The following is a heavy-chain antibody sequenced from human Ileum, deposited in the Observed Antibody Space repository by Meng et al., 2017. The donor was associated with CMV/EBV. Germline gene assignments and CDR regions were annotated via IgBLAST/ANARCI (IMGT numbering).Heavy chain of an antibody. Sequence: GGSLRLSCAASGFTFSIYEMNWVRQAPGQGLEWVSYISSSGTTIYYADSVKGRFTISRDNAKNSLCLQMNSLRAEDTAVYYCARGVYDSSGYYYPWGQGTLVTVSS. V-gene: IGHV3-48*03. CDR1: GFTFSIYE. J-gene: IGHJ5*02. D-gene: IGHD3-22*01. CDR2: ISSSGTTI. CDR3: ARGVYDSSGYYYP.